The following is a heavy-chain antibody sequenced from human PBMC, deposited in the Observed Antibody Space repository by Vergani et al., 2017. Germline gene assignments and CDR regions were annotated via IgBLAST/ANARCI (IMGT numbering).Heavy chain of an antibody. D-gene: IGHD2-15*01. V-gene: IGHV4-38-2*01. J-gene: IGHJ4*02. CDR3: ARGSCLGGSCYKPLFDY. Sequence: QVQLQESGPGLVKPSETLTLTCDVSDSSIMTNPYWGWFRQSPGKGLEWIGCIHHSGDTHYNSSLKSRVSISIVSSSKFSLSLTSVTAADTAVYFCARGSCLGGSCYKPLFDYWGQGILVTVSS. CDR2: IHHSGDT. CDR1: DSSIMTNPY.